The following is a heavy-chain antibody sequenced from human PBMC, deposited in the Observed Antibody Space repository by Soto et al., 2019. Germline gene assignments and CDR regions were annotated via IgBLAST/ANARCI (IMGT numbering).Heavy chain of an antibody. V-gene: IGHV3-21*01. Sequence: GGSLILSCAVSGFLFSRYSMNWVRQAPGKGLEWVSSIGTSGSYIYDTDSVKGRFTISRDNTKDSLYLQMNSLRAEDTAIYYYARGSAFIGLDYWGQGTPVTVSS. CDR3: ARGSAFIGLDY. J-gene: IGHJ4*02. CDR2: IGTSGSYI. CDR1: GFLFSRYS. D-gene: IGHD1-26*01.